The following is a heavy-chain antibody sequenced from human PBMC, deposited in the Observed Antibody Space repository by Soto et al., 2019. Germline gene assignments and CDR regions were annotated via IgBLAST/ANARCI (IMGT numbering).Heavy chain of an antibody. V-gene: IGHV4-30-4*01. CDR1: GGSISSGDPC. D-gene: IGHD3-22*01. J-gene: IGHJ4*02. CDR2: INHSGST. Sequence: PSETLSLTCTVSGGSISSGDPCWSWVRQPPGKGLEWIGYINHSGSTNYNPSLKSRVTISVDTSKNQFSLKLSSVTAADTAVYYCARLPYYYDSSGHDLDYWGQGTLVTAPQ. CDR3: ARLPYYYDSSGHDLDY.